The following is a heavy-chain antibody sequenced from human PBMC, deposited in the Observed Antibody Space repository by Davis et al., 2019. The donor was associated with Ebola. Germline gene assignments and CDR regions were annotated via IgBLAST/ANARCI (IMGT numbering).Heavy chain of an antibody. V-gene: IGHV3-23*01. CDR2: ISAGGTAP. J-gene: IGHJ4*02. Sequence: GESLKISCVASRFPFSDAWMTWVRQAPGKGLEWVSSISAGGTAPYYADSVKGRFTISRDNSKNTLSLQMDSLRADDTAVYYCAKSFLITGSHMSEFRGVDYWGQGTVVTVSS. CDR3: AKSFLITGSHMSEFRGVDY. D-gene: IGHD2-8*02. CDR1: RFPFSDAW.